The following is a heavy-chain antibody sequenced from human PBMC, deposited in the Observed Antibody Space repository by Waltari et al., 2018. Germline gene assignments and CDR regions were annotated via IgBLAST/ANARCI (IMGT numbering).Heavy chain of an antibody. CDR3: AKDQRGYGSGYYFDY. CDR1: GFTFSSYA. V-gene: IGHV3-23*01. CDR2: ISGSGGST. J-gene: IGHJ4*02. Sequence: EVQLLESGGGLVQPGGSLRLSCAASGFTFSSYAMSWVRQAPGKGLEWVSAISGSGGSTYYADSVKGRFNISRDNSKNTLYLQMNSLRGEDTAVYYCAKDQRGYGSGYYFDYWGQGTLVTVSS. D-gene: IGHD3-10*01.